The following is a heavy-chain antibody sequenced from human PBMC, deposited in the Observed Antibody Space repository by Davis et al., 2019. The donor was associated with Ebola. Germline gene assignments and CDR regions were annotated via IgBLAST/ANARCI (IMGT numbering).Heavy chain of an antibody. J-gene: IGHJ4*02. CDR1: GYTFTSYD. CDR3: ARELVVTGHKSADY. D-gene: IGHD2-21*02. CDR2: MNPNSGNT. V-gene: IGHV1-8*01. Sequence: ASVKVSCKASGYTFTSYDINWVRQAPGQGLEWMGWMNPNSGNTDYAQKFQGWVTTTRDTSISTAYMELSSLRSDDTALYYCARELVVTGHKSADYWGQGTLVTVSS.